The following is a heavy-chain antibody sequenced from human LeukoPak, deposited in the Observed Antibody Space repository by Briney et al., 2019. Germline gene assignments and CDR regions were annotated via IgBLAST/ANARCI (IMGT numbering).Heavy chain of an antibody. J-gene: IGHJ4*02. V-gene: IGHV3-20*04. D-gene: IGHD4-17*01. CDR2: INWNGGST. CDR3: ARVTYGDYTDYYFDY. CDR1: GFTFDDYG. Sequence: PGGSLRLSCAASGFTFDDYGMRWVRQAPGKGLEWVSGINWNGGSTGYADSVKGRFTISRDNAKNSLYLQMNSLRAEDTALYYCARVTYGDYTDYYFDYWGQGTLVTVSS.